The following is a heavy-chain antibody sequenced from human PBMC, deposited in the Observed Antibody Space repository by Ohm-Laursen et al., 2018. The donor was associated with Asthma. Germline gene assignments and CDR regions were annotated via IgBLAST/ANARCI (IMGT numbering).Heavy chain of an antibody. Sequence: SLRLSCAASGFTFSSYGMHWVRQAPGKGLEWVAVISYDGSNKYYADSVRGRFTISRDNSKNTLYLQMNSLRAEDTAVYYCAKTLQYSSSWGWGYYYGMDVWAKGPRSPSP. J-gene: IGHJ6*02. CDR1: GFTFSSYG. V-gene: IGHV3-30*18. CDR2: ISYDGSNK. CDR3: AKTLQYSSSWGWGYYYGMDV. D-gene: IGHD6-13*01.